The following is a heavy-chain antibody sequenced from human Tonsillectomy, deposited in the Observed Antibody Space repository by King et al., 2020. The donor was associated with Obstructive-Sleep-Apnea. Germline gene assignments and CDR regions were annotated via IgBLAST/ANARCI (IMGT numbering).Heavy chain of an antibody. CDR1: GGSISSGDYY. J-gene: IGHJ6*02. CDR2: IYYSGYT. V-gene: IGHV4-30-4*01. Sequence: QLQESGPGLVKASQTLSLTCTVSGGSISSGDYYWSWVRQPPGKGLEWIGYIYYSGYTYYNPSLKSRLTISLDTSKTQFSLKLSSVTAADTAVYYCAREKVVVAATSYYYYYGMDVWGQGTTVTVSS. D-gene: IGHD2-15*01. CDR3: AREKVVVAATSYYYYYGMDV.